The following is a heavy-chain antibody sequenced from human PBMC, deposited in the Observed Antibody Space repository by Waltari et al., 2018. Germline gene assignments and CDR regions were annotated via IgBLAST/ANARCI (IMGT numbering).Heavy chain of an antibody. CDR3: AGRGAKMFSI. V-gene: IGHV4-31*02. J-gene: IGHJ4*02. Sequence: QVQLQESGPGLVQPSQTLSLTCSVAGFSLRSGSDYWSWIRQHTGKGLEWIGYISHSGDTDYSPSLRSRLTLSVDTSKNQFSLKLNSVTAADTGVYFCAGRGAKMFSIWGRGTLVTVSS. CDR2: ISHSGDT. D-gene: IGHD3-3*02. CDR1: GFSLRSGSDY.